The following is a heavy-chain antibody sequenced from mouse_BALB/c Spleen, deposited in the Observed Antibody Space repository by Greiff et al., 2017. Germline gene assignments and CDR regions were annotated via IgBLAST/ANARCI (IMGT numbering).Heavy chain of an antibody. V-gene: IGHV5-6-5*01. Sequence: EVMLVESGGGLVKPGGSLKLSCAASGFTFSSYAMSWVRQTPEKRLEWVASISSGGSTYYPDSVKGRFTISRDNARNTLYLQMSSLKSEDTAMYYCARPYYYGSSPFAYWGQGTLVTVSA. J-gene: IGHJ3*01. CDR2: ISSGGST. CDR3: ARPYYYGSSPFAY. D-gene: IGHD1-1*01. CDR1: GFTFSSYA.